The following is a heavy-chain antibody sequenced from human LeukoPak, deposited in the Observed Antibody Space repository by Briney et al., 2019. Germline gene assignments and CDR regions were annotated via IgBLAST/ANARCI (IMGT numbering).Heavy chain of an antibody. V-gene: IGHV1-2*02. D-gene: IGHD2-21*02. J-gene: IGHJ4*02. Sequence: GASVKVSCKASGYTFTGFHMHWVRQAPGQGLEWVGWINPDSGGTNYAQKFQGRVTMTRDTSISTAYMELSRLSSDDTAGYYCARKLVVVTAPRLDWGQGTLVIVSS. CDR1: GYTFTGFH. CDR3: ARKLVVVTAPRLD. CDR2: INPDSGGT.